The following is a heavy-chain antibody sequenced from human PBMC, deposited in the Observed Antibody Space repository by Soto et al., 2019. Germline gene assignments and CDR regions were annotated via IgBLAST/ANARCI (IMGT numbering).Heavy chain of an antibody. J-gene: IGHJ4*02. Sequence: GGSLRLSCAASGFTFSSCAMSWVRQAPGKGLEWVSAISGSGGSTYYADSVKGRFTISRDNSKNTLYLQMNSLRAEDTAVYYCAKDRTAVRGGRYDYWGQGTLVTVSS. CDR3: AKDRTAVRGGRYDY. V-gene: IGHV3-23*01. CDR2: ISGSGGST. CDR1: GFTFSSCA. D-gene: IGHD3-10*01.